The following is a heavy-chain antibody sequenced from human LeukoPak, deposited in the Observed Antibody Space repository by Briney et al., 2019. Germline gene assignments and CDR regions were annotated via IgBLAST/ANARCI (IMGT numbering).Heavy chain of an antibody. CDR1: GFTFSSYA. CDR2: ISGSGGST. CDR3: AKDQPPSYYGSGAMPSYFDY. D-gene: IGHD3-10*01. V-gene: IGHV3-23*01. J-gene: IGHJ4*02. Sequence: PGGSLRLSCAASGFTFSSYAMSWVRQAPGKGLEWVSAISGSGGSTYYADSVKGRFTISRDNSKNTLYLQMNSLRAEDTAVYCCAKDQPPSYYGSGAMPSYFDYWGQGTLVTVSS.